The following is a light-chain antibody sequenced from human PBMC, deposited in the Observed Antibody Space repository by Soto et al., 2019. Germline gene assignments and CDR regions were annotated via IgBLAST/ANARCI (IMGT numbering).Light chain of an antibody. CDR3: QKYNSAPLT. CDR1: QGSSNY. Sequence: DIPMTQSPSSLSASVGDRVTITCLASQGSSNYLAWYQQKPGKVHKLLIYATSTLQSGVPSRFSGSGSGTDFTLTISSLQPEDVATYYCQKYNSAPLTFGGGTKVEIK. J-gene: IGKJ4*01. V-gene: IGKV1-27*01. CDR2: ATS.